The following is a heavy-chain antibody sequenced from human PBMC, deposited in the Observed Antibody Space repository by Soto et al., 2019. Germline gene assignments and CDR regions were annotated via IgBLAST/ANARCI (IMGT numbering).Heavy chain of an antibody. J-gene: IGHJ5*02. CDR3: AREQYYYYGSGSPSWFDP. CDR2: IWYDGSNK. CDR1: GFTFSSYG. Sequence: GGSLSLSCAASGFTFSSYGMHWVRQAPGKGLEWVAVIWYDGSNKYYADSVKGRFTISRDNSKNTLYLQMNSLRAEDTAVYYCAREQYYYYGSGSPSWFDPWGQGTLVTVS. V-gene: IGHV3-33*01. D-gene: IGHD3-10*01.